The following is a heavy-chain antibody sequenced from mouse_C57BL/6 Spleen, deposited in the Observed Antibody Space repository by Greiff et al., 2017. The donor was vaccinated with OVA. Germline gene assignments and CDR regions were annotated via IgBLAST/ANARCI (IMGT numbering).Heavy chain of an antibody. V-gene: IGHV1-52*01. CDR2: IDPSDSET. CDR1: GYTFTSYW. D-gene: IGHD2-4*01. J-gene: IGHJ2*01. CDR3: AKGYDYEYYFDY. Sequence: QVQLQQPGAELVRPGSSVKLSCKASGYTFTSYWMHWVKQRPIQGLEWIGNIDPSDSETHYNQKFKDKATLTVDKSSSTAYMQLSSLTSEDSAVYYCAKGYDYEYYFDYWGQGTTLTVSS.